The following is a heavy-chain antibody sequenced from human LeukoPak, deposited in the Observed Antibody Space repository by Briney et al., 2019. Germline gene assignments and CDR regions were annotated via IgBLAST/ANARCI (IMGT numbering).Heavy chain of an antibody. J-gene: IGHJ4*02. Sequence: GGSLRLSCAASGFTFSGSWMGWVRQAPGKGLDWVANIKPDGSDRYYADSVKGRFTISRDNSKSTLYLQMNSLRAEDTAVYYCVKGSSDSRPYYFDSWGQGTLVTVSS. D-gene: IGHD3-22*01. CDR2: IKPDGSDR. CDR1: GFTFSGSW. V-gene: IGHV3-7*03. CDR3: VKGSSDSRPYYFDS.